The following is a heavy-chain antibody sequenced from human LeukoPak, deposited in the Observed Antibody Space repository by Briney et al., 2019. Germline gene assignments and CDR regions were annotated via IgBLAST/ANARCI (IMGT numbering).Heavy chain of an antibody. CDR3: ARTPRGVNAFDI. V-gene: IGHV3-48*03. D-gene: IGHD4-23*01. CDR2: ISSSGSTI. CDR1: GFIFGDYA. Sequence: GGSLRLSCTTSGFIFGDYAMNWVRQAPGKGLEWVSYISSSGSTIYYADSVKGRFTISRDNAKNSLYLQMNSLRAEDTAVYYCARTPRGVNAFDIWGQGTMVTVSS. J-gene: IGHJ3*02.